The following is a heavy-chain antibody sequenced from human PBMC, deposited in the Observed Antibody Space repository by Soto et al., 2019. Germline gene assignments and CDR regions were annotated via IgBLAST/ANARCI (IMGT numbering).Heavy chain of an antibody. CDR3: ARYDTVAVVIIKSFAYNCVGP. J-gene: IGHJ5*02. V-gene: IGHV1-3*01. Sequence: AAVKFSFKASGYTFTSDAMHWVRQAPGQMLDCMGWINAGNGNTKYSQKFQGRVTITRDTSASTAYMALSSLRSEDTAVDYCARYDTVAVVIIKSFAYNCVGPLGQGTLVTVS. CDR2: INAGNGNT. D-gene: IGHD3-3*01. CDR1: GYTFTSDA.